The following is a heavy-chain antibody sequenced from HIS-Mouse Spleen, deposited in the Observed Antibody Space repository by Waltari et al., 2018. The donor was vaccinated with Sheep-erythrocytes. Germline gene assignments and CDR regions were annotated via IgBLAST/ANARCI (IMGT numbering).Heavy chain of an antibody. D-gene: IGHD4-17*01. CDR3: ARGQVTTHAFDI. V-gene: IGHV4-34*01. J-gene: IGHJ3*02. CDR2: INHSGST. Sequence: QVQLQQWGAGLLKPSETLSLTCAVYGGSFSGYYWSWIRQPPGKGREWIGEINHSGSTNDNPSLKSRVTISVDTSKNQFSLKLSSVTAADTAVYYCARGQVTTHAFDIWGQGTMVTVSS. CDR1: GGSFSGYY.